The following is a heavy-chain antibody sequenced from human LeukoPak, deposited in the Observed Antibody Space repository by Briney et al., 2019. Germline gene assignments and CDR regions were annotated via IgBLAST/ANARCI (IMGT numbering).Heavy chain of an antibody. J-gene: IGHJ4*02. V-gene: IGHV4-38-2*02. CDR1: GYSISSNYY. Sequence: SETLSLTCTVSGYSISSNYYWGWIRQPPGKGLEWIGSIYYSGSTYYNPSLKSRVTISVDTSKNQFSLKLSSVTAADTAVYYCARDPFNYFDYWGQGTLVTVSS. CDR2: IYYSGST. CDR3: ARDPFNYFDY.